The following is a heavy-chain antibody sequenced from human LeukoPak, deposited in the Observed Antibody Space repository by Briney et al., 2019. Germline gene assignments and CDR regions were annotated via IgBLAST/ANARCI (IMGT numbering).Heavy chain of an antibody. CDR1: GFTFSSYW. Sequence: QPGGSLSLSCAASGFTFSSYWMSWVRQAPGKGLEWVSSISGSGGSTYYADSVKGRFTISRDNSKNTLYLQMNSLRAEDTAVYYCAKGEVLLWFGELFTDAFDIWGQGTMVTVSS. V-gene: IGHV3-23*01. J-gene: IGHJ3*02. D-gene: IGHD3-10*01. CDR2: ISGSGGST. CDR3: AKGEVLLWFGELFTDAFDI.